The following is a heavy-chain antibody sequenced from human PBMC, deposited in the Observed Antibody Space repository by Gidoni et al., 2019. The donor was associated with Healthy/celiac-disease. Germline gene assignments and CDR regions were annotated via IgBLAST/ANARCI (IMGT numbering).Heavy chain of an antibody. D-gene: IGHD4-17*01. V-gene: IGHV3-7*01. Sequence: EVQLVESGGGLVQPGGSLRLSCAASGCTVRSYWMSWVRQAPGTGLEWVANIKKDGSEKYYVDSVKGRFTISRDNAKNSLYLQMNSLRAEDTAVYYCASYGDYVSLFEGSGMDVWGQGTTVTVSS. J-gene: IGHJ6*02. CDR1: GCTVRSYW. CDR2: IKKDGSEK. CDR3: ASYGDYVSLFEGSGMDV.